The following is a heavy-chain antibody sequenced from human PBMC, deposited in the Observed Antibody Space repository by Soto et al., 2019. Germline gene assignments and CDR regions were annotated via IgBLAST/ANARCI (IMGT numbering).Heavy chain of an antibody. V-gene: IGHV1-18*01. Sequence: ASVKVSCKASGYTFTSYGISWVRQAPGQGLEWMGWISAYNGNTNYAQKLQGRVTMTTDTSTSTAYMELRSLRSDDTAVYYCARDRWSSLPTYYYYYGMDVWGQGTTVTVSS. D-gene: IGHD6-13*01. J-gene: IGHJ6*02. CDR1: GYTFTSYG. CDR3: ARDRWSSLPTYYYYYGMDV. CDR2: ISAYNGNT.